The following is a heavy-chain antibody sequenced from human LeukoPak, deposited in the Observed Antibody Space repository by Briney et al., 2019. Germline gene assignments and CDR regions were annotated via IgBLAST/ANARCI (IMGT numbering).Heavy chain of an antibody. D-gene: IGHD3-10*01. Sequence: GGSLRLSCAASGFIFSSYSMNWVRQATGKGLEWVSSISDSNSYIYYTDSVKGRFTISRDDARNSLDLQMNSLRPEDTAVYYCASGIYYASVHTWSPVWGQGTLVTVSS. V-gene: IGHV3-21*01. J-gene: IGHJ4*02. CDR2: ISDSNSYI. CDR3: ASGIYYASVHTWSPV. CDR1: GFIFSSYS.